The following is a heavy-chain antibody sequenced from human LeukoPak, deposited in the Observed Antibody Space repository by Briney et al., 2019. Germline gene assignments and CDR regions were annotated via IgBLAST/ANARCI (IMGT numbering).Heavy chain of an antibody. CDR1: GGSISSYY. J-gene: IGHJ4*02. Sequence: SETLSLTCTVSGGSISSYYWSWIRQPPEKGLEWIGSIYYSGSTYYNPSLKSRVTISVDTSKNQFSLKLSSVTAADTAVYYCARHMGRSGSYYNTPLDYWGQGTLVTVSS. CDR2: IYYSGST. D-gene: IGHD3-10*01. CDR3: ARHMGRSGSYYNTPLDY. V-gene: IGHV4-59*05.